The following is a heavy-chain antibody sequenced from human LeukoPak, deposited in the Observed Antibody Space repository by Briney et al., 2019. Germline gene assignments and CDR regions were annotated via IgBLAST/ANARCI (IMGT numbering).Heavy chain of an antibody. Sequence: SETLSLTCTVSGGSISSYYWSWIRQPPGKGLEWIGYIYYSGSTNYNPSLKSRVTISVDTSKNQFSLKLSSVTAADTAVYYCARDGLGPVAYSSGWYGPSYFDYWGQGTLVTVSS. D-gene: IGHD6-19*01. CDR2: IYYSGST. CDR1: GGSISSYY. CDR3: ARDGLGPVAYSSGWYGPSYFDY. J-gene: IGHJ4*02. V-gene: IGHV4-59*12.